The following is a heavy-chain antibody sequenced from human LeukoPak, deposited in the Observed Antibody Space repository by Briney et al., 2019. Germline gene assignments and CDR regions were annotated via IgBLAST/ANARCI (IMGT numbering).Heavy chain of an antibody. CDR1: GGSISSYY. V-gene: IGHV4-34*01. CDR2: INHSGST. Sequence: PSETLSLTCTVSGGSISSYYWSWIRQPPGKGLEWIGEINHSGSTNYNPSLKSRVTISVDTSKNQFSLKLSSVTAADTAVYYCARGGDNNWFDPWGQGTLVTVSS. D-gene: IGHD3-9*01. J-gene: IGHJ5*02. CDR3: ARGGDNNWFDP.